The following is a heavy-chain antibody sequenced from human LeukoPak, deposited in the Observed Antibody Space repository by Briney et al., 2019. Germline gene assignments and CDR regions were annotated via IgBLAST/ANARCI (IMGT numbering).Heavy chain of an antibody. CDR1: EFTFSDYY. V-gene: IGHV3-11*06. J-gene: IGHJ4*02. CDR3: ARFRGSYFDY. CDR2: ISSGSSYT. Sequence: GGSLRLSCAASEFTFSDYYMSWIRQAPGKGLEWVSYISSGSSYTNYADSVKGRFTISRDNAKNSLYLQMNSLRAEDTAVYHCARFRGSYFDYWGQGTLVTVSS. D-gene: IGHD1-26*01.